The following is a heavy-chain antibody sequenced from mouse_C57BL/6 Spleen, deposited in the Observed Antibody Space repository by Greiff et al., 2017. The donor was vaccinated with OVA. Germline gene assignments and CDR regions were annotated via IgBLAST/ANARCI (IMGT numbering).Heavy chain of an antibody. J-gene: IGHJ2*01. CDR1: GYAFTNYL. Sequence: VQLQQSGAELVRPGTSVKVSCKASGYAFTNYLIEWVKQRPGQGLEWIGVINPGSGGTNYNEKFKGKATLTADKSSSTAYMQLSSLTSEDSAVYFCARVYYEYVDYWGQGTTLTVSS. CDR2: INPGSGGT. V-gene: IGHV1-54*01. CDR3: ARVYYEYVDY. D-gene: IGHD2-4*01.